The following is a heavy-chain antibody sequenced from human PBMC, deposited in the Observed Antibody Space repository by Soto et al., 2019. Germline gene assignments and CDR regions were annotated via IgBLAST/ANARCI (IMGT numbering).Heavy chain of an antibody. Sequence: GGSLRLSCAASGFTFSSYAMHWVRQAPGKGLEWVAVISYDGSNKYYADSVKGRFTISRDNSKNTLYLQMNSLRAEDTAVYYCARDPKNYYDSSGYYLGTIAIRSYGMDVWGQGTTVTVSS. J-gene: IGHJ6*02. CDR2: ISYDGSNK. D-gene: IGHD3-22*01. V-gene: IGHV3-30-3*01. CDR1: GFTFSSYA. CDR3: ARDPKNYYDSSGYYLGTIAIRSYGMDV.